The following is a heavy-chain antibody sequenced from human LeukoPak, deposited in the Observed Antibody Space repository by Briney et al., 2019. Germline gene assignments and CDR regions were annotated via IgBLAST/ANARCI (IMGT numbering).Heavy chain of an antibody. CDR3: APASPFDSSGYRDGNDAFDI. J-gene: IGHJ3*02. D-gene: IGHD3-22*01. CDR1: GYTFTSYG. V-gene: IGHV1-18*01. Sequence: ASVKVSCKASGYTFTSYGISWVRQAPGQGLEWMGWISAYNGNTNYAQKFQERVTITRDMSTSTAYMELSSLRSDDTAVYYCAPASPFDSSGYRDGNDAFDIWGQGTMVTVSS. CDR2: ISAYNGNT.